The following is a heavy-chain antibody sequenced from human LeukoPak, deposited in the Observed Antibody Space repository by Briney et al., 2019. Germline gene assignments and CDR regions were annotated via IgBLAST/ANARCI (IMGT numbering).Heavy chain of an antibody. J-gene: IGHJ4*02. CDR1: GFTFSSYW. V-gene: IGHV3-74*01. CDR3: ARVYSESGDFDC. Sequence: PGGSLRLSCAASGFTFSSYWMQWVRPAPGKGRVWVSRINSDWSILRYADSVKGRFTISRDNAKNTLYLQMNSLRAEDTAVYYCARVYSESGDFDCWGQGTLVTVSS. D-gene: IGHD4-11*01. CDR2: INSDWSIL.